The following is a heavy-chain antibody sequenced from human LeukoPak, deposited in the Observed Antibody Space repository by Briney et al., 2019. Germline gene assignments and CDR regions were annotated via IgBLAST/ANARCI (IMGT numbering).Heavy chain of an antibody. J-gene: IGHJ4*02. CDR1: GFTFDVYA. CDR3: AKATYDVWSGDHYYYFDY. Sequence: QSGGSLTLSCAASGFTFDVYAVHWVRHAPGEGLEWVSGFSWNSDSIGYGDSVKRLLTLPRDNAKNSLYLQMNSLRAEDTALYYCAKATYDVWSGDHYYYFDYWGQGTLVTVSS. CDR2: FSWNSDSI. D-gene: IGHD3-3*01. V-gene: IGHV3-9*01.